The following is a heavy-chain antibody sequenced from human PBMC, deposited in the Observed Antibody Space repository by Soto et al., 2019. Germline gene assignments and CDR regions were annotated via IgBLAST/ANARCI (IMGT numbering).Heavy chain of an antibody. D-gene: IGHD6-6*01. V-gene: IGHV1-2*04. CDR1: GYTFTGYY. CDR2: INPNSGGT. CDR3: ARDLGEGSSSSPSCYYYGMDG. J-gene: IGHJ6*02. Sequence: ASVKVSCKASGYTFTGYYMHWVRQAPGQGLEWMGWINPNSGGTNYAQKFQGWVTMTRDTSISTAYMELSRLRSDDTAVYYCARDLGEGSSSSPSCYYYGMDGWGQGTTVTVSS.